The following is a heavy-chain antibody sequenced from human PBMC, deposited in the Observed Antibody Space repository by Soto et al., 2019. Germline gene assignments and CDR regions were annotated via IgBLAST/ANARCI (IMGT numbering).Heavy chain of an antibody. CDR2: IYPSDSDT. Sequence: GESLKISCKASGYEFSPHLIGWVRHMPGKGVQWMAIIYPSDSDTKYSPSFQGHVTISVDKSISTAYLQWSGLQASDSAKYYCAMLFTIPRPWESSDYSGPGTLGTVFS. J-gene: IGHJ4*02. D-gene: IGHD3-3*01. CDR1: GYEFSPHL. V-gene: IGHV5-51*01. CDR3: AMLFTIPRPWESSDY.